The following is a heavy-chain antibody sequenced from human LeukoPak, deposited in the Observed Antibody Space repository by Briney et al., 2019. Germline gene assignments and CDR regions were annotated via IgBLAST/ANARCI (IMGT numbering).Heavy chain of an antibody. Sequence: ASVKVSCKASGYTFTGYYMHWVRQASGQGLEWMGWINPNSGGTNYAQKFQGRVTMTRDTSISTAYMELSRLRSDDTAVYYCARESYYYDSSTKPDYWGQGTLVTVSS. J-gene: IGHJ4*02. D-gene: IGHD3-22*01. CDR3: ARESYYYDSSTKPDY. V-gene: IGHV1-2*02. CDR2: INPNSGGT. CDR1: GYTFTGYY.